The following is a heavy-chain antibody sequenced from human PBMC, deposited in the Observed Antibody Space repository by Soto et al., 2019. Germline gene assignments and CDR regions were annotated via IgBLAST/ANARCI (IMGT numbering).Heavy chain of an antibody. CDR1: GGTFSSYA. D-gene: IGHD1-1*01. Sequence: QVQLVQSGAEVKKPGSSVKVSCKESGGTFSSYAIAWVRQAPGQGLEWMGGIIPIFGIPNYAQKFQGRVAITADESTNPAYMELSSLRADDTAVYYCAKAAQTRFNWNDLGNWFDPWGQGTLVTVSS. CDR2: IIPIFGIP. V-gene: IGHV1-69*01. J-gene: IGHJ5*02. CDR3: AKAAQTRFNWNDLGNWFDP.